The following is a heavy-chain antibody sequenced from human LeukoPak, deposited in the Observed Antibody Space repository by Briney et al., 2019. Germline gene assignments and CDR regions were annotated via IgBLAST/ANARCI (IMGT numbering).Heavy chain of an antibody. CDR3: ARRNPPDYYGSGSYVNWFDP. CDR2: INHSGST. D-gene: IGHD3-10*01. J-gene: IGHJ5*02. V-gene: IGHV4-39*07. Sequence: SETLSLTCTVSGVSLSSSNSYWGWIRQPPGKGLEWIGEINHSGSTNYNPSLKSRVTISVDTSKNQFSLKLSSVTAADTAVYYCARRNPPDYYGSGSYVNWFDPWGQGTLVTVSS. CDR1: GVSLSSSNSY.